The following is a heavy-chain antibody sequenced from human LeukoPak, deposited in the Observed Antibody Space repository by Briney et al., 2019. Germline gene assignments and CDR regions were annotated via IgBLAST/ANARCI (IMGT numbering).Heavy chain of an antibody. CDR1: GGSISSSSYY. D-gene: IGHD5-24*01. J-gene: IGHJ4*02. Sequence: SETLSLTCTVSGGSISSSSYYWGWIRQPPGKGLEWIGSIYYSGSTYYNPSLKSRVTISVDTSKNQFSLKLSSVTAADTAVYYCARGRWLQPFDYWGQGTLVIVSS. CDR3: ARGRWLQPFDY. CDR2: IYYSGST. V-gene: IGHV4-39*01.